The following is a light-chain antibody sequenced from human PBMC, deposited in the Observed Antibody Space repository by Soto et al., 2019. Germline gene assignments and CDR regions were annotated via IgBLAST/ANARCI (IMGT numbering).Light chain of an antibody. CDR1: QSVSNN. CDR3: QQYNNWPPWT. V-gene: IGKV3-15*01. CDR2: DAS. J-gene: IGKJ1*01. Sequence: ILMTQSPATLSVSPGERATLSCRASQSVSNNLAWYQQKPGQAPRLLIYDASTRATGIPARFSGSGSGTEFNLTISGLQAEDLAVYYCQQYNNWPPWTFGQGTQVEIK.